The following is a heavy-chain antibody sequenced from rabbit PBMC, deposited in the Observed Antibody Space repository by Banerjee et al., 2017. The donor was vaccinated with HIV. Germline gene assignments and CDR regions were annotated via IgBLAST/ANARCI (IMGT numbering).Heavy chain of an antibody. CDR3: ARYISGSGYYGL. CDR1: GSDISSYS. CDR2: IYGDSSGTT. V-gene: IGHV1S40*01. D-gene: IGHD1-1*01. J-gene: IGHJ4*01. Sequence: QSLEESGGDLVKPGASLTLTCTASGSDISSYSMGWVRQAPGKGLEWIACIYGDSSGTTYYASWAKGRFTISKTSSTTVTLQMTSLTDADTATYFCARYISGSGYYGLWGPGPLVTVS.